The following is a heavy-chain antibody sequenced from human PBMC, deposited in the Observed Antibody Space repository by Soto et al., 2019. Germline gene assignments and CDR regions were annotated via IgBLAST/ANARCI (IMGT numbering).Heavy chain of an antibody. D-gene: IGHD3-22*01. CDR1: GFSVSSKY. V-gene: IGHV3-53*01. Sequence: GGSLRLSCAVSGFSVSSKYMSWVRQAAGKGLEWVSVIYAGSITFYADSVKGRFTISRDDSKNSLYLQMNSLRAEDTAVYYCARIQYDTSGTIFDYWGQGTQVTVSS. CDR2: IYAGSIT. J-gene: IGHJ4*02. CDR3: ARIQYDTSGTIFDY.